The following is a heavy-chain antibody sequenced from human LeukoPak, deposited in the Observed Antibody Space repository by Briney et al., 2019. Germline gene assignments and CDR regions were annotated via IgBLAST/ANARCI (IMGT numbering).Heavy chain of an antibody. J-gene: IGHJ4*02. V-gene: IGHV4-59*08. CDR3: ARTSGYSYGLFDY. Sequence: SETLSLTCTVSGGSIKSNYWSWIRQPPGKGLEWIGYGYYSGTTNYNPSFKSRVTISLDTSKSQFSLKLSSVTAADTAVYYCARTSGYSYGLFDYWGQGTLVTVSS. D-gene: IGHD5-18*01. CDR1: GGSIKSNY. CDR2: GYYSGTT.